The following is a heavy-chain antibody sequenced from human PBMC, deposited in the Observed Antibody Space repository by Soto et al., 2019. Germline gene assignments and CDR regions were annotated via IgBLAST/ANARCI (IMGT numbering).Heavy chain of an antibody. CDR2: VSPPFRTS. J-gene: IGHJ6*02. V-gene: IGHV1-69*01. CDR3: ARVLYYGSGSYSPYGMDV. CDR1: GVSFNING. D-gene: IGHD3-10*01. Sequence: QVPLVQSGAEVKKPGSSVKVSCKTSGVSFNINGIGWVRQAPGHGLEWMGGVSPPFRTSNYARKFQGRISITADASTGTVNMELSSLTSEDTAQYYCARVLYYGSGSYSPYGMDVWGQGTTVTVSS.